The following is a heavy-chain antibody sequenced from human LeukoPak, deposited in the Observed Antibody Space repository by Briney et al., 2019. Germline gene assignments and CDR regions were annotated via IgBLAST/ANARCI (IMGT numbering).Heavy chain of an antibody. V-gene: IGHV4-38-2*02. CDR1: GYSISSGYY. CDR2: INHSGST. D-gene: IGHD2-21*01. J-gene: IGHJ5*02. CDR3: ARTYCGGGSYPRGWFDP. Sequence: SSETLSLTCTVSGYSISSGYYWGWIRQPPGKGLEWIGIINHSGSTYYNPSLLSRVSISIDTSKNHFSLNLTSVTAADTAKYFCARTYCGGGSYPRGWFDPWGQGILVTVSS.